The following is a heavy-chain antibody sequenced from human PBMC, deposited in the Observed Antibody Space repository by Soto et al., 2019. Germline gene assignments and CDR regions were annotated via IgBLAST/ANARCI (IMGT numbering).Heavy chain of an antibody. CDR1: GGSISSYY. CDR2: IHYSGST. Sequence: QVQLQESGPGLVKPSETLSLTCTVSGGSISSYYWNWIRQPPGKGLEWIAYIHYSGSTNYNSSLKIRVTTSVDTAKNQFSLKMSSVTAADTAVYYCARWGGGMDVWGQGTTVTVSS. D-gene: IGHD3-16*01. CDR3: ARWGGGMDV. V-gene: IGHV4-59*01. J-gene: IGHJ6*02.